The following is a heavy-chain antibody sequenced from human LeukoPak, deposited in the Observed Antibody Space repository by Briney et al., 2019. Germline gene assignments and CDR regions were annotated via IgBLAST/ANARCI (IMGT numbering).Heavy chain of an antibody. D-gene: IGHD5-18*01. Sequence: KSSETLSLTCAVSGASMSTHYWSWIRQPPGKGLEWIGYMLDTVTTKDNPSLKSRFTLSADTSKNQFSLRLTSVTAADTAVYYCATIKRGNIFGYFDFWGQGIPVTVSS. J-gene: IGHJ4*02. CDR2: MLDTVTT. CDR3: ATIKRGNIFGYFDF. CDR1: GASMSTHY. V-gene: IGHV4-59*11.